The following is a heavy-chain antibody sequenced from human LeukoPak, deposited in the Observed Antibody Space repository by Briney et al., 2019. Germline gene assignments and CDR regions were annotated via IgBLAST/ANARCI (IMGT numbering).Heavy chain of an antibody. J-gene: IGHJ4*02. CDR1: GFTFSSYA. D-gene: IGHD6-19*01. CDR2: ISGSGGNT. V-gene: IGHV3-23*01. Sequence: GGSLRLSCAASGFTFSSYAMSWVRQAPGKGLEWVSAISGSGGNTYYADSVKRRFVISRDNSKNTLYLQMNSLRAEDTAVYYCAKDRRRAVPGSHFDYWGQGTLVTVSS. CDR3: AKDRRRAVPGSHFDY.